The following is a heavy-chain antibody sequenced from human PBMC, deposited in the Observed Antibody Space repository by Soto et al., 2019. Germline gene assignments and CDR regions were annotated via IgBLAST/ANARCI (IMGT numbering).Heavy chain of an antibody. J-gene: IGHJ3*02. D-gene: IGHD3-3*01. CDR3: ARQKDDFWSDAFDI. V-gene: IGHV1-18*01. Sequence: ASEKVSCKASGYTFTSYGISWVRQAPGQGLEWMGWVSAYNGNTNYAQKLQGRVTMTTETATSTAYMELRSLRSDDTAVYYCARQKDDFWSDAFDIWGQGTMVTVSS. CDR2: VSAYNGNT. CDR1: GYTFTSYG.